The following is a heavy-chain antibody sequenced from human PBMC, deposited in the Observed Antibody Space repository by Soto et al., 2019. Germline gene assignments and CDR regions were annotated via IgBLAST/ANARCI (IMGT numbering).Heavy chain of an antibody. CDR2: IIPIFGTA. CDR3: ASAYWLYYFDY. CDR1: GGTFSSYA. V-gene: IGHV1-69*01. Sequence: QVQLVQSGAEVKKPGSSVKVSKASGGTFSSYAISWVRQAPGQGLEWMGGIIPIFGTANYAQKFQGRVTITADESTSTAYMELSSLRSEDTAVYYCASAYWLYYFDYWGQGTLVTVSS. J-gene: IGHJ4*02. D-gene: IGHD2-8*02.